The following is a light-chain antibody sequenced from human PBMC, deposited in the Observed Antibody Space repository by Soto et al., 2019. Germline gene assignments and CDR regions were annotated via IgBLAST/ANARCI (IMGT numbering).Light chain of an antibody. J-gene: IGKJ4*01. Sequence: EIVLTQSPGTLSLSPGERATLSCRASQSVSSSYLAWYQQKPGQAPRLLIYGASNRATGIPDRFNGSGSGTDFTLTISRLEPEDFAVYYCQQYDSSPLTFGGGTKVDI. CDR3: QQYDSSPLT. V-gene: IGKV3-20*01. CDR1: QSVSSSY. CDR2: GAS.